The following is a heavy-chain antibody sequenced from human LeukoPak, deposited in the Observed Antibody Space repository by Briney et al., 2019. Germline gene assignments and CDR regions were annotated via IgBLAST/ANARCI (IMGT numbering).Heavy chain of an antibody. CDR2: INHSGST. D-gene: IGHD2-2*01. J-gene: IGHJ5*02. V-gene: IGHV4-34*01. CDR3: ARNPQAPRRYCSSTSCRNWFDP. CDR1: GGSFSGYY. Sequence: SETLSLTCAVYGGSFSGYYWSWIRQPPGKGLEWIGKINHSGSTNYNPSLKSRVTISVDTSKNQFSLKLSSVTAADTAVYYCARNPQAPRRYCSSTSCRNWFDPWGQGTLVTVSS.